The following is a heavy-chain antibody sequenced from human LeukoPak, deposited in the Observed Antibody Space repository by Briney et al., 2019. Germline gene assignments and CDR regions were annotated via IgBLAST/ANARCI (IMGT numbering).Heavy chain of an antibody. V-gene: IGHV1-2*02. CDR3: ARSPHILTGENFDY. D-gene: IGHD3-9*01. J-gene: IGHJ4*02. CDR2: INLNSGST. CDR1: GYTFTGSY. Sequence: ASVKVSCKASGYTFTGSYMHWVRQAPGQGLEWMGGINLNSGSTNYAQKFQVRVTMTRDTSISTAYMELSRLRSDDTAVYYCARSPHILTGENFDYWGQGTLVTVSS.